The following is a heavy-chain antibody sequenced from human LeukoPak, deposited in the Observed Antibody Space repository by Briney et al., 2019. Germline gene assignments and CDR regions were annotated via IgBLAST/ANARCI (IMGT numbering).Heavy chain of an antibody. CDR2: INSDGSTT. V-gene: IGHV3-74*01. CDR3: AVKWTYDGFDI. D-gene: IGHD1-26*01. J-gene: IGHJ3*02. CDR1: GFTFSSYW. Sequence: GGSLRLSCAASGFTFSSYWMHWVRHAPGKGLVWVSRINSDGSTTTYADSMKGRFTISRDNANNTLYLQMNSLRAEDTAVYYCAVKWTYDGFDIWGQGTMVTVSS.